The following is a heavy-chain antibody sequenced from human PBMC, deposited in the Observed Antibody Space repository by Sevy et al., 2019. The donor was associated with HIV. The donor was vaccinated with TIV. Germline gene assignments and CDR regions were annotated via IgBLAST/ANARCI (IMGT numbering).Heavy chain of an antibody. J-gene: IGHJ6*02. CDR3: ARASPEYYYGLDV. Sequence: KHSETLSLTCTVSGGSMSGYYWSWIRQPPGKGLEWIGYFYYSRSTNYNPSLKSRVTISVDTSRNHSSLKLRSVTAADTAVYYCARASPEYYYGLDVWGHGTTVTVSS. V-gene: IGHV4-59*01. CDR1: GGSMSGYY. CDR2: FYYSRST.